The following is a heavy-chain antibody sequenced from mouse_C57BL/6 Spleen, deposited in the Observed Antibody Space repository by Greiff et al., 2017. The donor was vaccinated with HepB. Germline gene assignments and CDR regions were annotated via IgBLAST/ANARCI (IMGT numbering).Heavy chain of an antibody. CDR1: GYTFTDYT. CDR2: IYPRDGST. V-gene: IGHV1-78*01. D-gene: IGHD3-2*02. CDR3: GSGDRQLRLAFDY. J-gene: IGHJ2*01. Sequence: QVQLQQSDAELVKPGASVKISCKASGYTFTDYTIHWVKQRPEQGLEWIGYIYPRDGSTKYNEKFKGKATLTADKSSSTAYMQLNSLTSEDSAVYFCGSGDRQLRLAFDYWGQGTTLTVSS.